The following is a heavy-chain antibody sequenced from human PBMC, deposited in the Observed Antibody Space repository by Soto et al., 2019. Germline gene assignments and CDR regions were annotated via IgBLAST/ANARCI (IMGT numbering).Heavy chain of an antibody. CDR3: ARGDYDILTGSYKSYYRMDV. Sequence: PGESLKISCKGSGYTFTSYWIGWVRQMPGKGLEWMGIIYPGDSDTRYSPSFQGQVTISADKSINTAYLQWSSLKASDTAMYYCARGDYDILTGSYKSYYRMDVWGQGTTVTVSS. J-gene: IGHJ6*02. D-gene: IGHD3-9*01. V-gene: IGHV5-51*01. CDR1: GYTFTSYW. CDR2: IYPGDSDT.